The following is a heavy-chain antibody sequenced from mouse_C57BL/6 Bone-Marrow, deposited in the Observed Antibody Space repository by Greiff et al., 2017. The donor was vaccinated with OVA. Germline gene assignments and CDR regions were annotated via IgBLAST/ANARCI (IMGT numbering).Heavy chain of an antibody. Sequence: QVQLQQSGAELVRPGTSVKVSCKASGYAFTNYLIEWVKQRPGQGLEWIGVINPGSGGTNYNEKFKGKATLTADKSSSTAYMQLSSLTSEDAEVYFCARGYRNVYAMDYWGQGTSVTVSS. J-gene: IGHJ4*01. CDR2: INPGSGGT. CDR3: ARGYRNVYAMDY. D-gene: IGHD1-2*01. CDR1: GYAFTNYL. V-gene: IGHV1-54*01.